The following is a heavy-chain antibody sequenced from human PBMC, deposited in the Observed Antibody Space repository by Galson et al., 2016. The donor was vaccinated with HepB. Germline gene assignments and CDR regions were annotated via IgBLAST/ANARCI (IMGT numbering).Heavy chain of an antibody. Sequence: QSGAEVKKPGESLRISCKGFGFGFVGYWIVWVRQMPGKGLEWMGDIFPDESNTRYSPSFQVRVTISTDNSIKTAYLQWGSLKASDTAVYFCARLGAEGGKEALDYWGQGTPVTVSS. J-gene: IGHJ4*02. V-gene: IGHV5-51*01. CDR2: IFPDESNT. CDR1: GFGFVGYW. CDR3: ARLGAEGGKEALDY. D-gene: IGHD6-13*01.